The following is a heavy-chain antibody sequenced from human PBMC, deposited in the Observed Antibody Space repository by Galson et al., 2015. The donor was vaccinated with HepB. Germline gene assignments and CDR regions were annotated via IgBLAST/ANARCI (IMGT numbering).Heavy chain of an antibody. D-gene: IGHD6-6*01. Sequence: SLRLSCAASGFTFSSYAMHWVRQAPGKGLEWVAVISYDGSNKYYADSVKGRFTISRDNSKNTLYLQMNSLRAEDTAVYYCARDRGADSSLRYYYYYGMDVWGQGTTVTVSS. J-gene: IGHJ6*02. CDR1: GFTFSSYA. CDR3: ARDRGADSSLRYYYYYGMDV. V-gene: IGHV3-30*04. CDR2: ISYDGSNK.